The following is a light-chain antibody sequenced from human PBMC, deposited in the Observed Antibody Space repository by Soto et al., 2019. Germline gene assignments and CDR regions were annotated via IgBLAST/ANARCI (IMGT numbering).Light chain of an antibody. J-gene: IGKJ1*01. Sequence: DIQVTQSPSSLSASVGDSVTLSCQTSQRVDSYIHWYQHQSGKPPKLLIYAASTLQDGGPSRFSGGGSGTAFSLTITGLQPGDSATYYCQQTYTSVATFGQGTKV. V-gene: IGKV1-39*01. CDR1: QRVDSY. CDR3: QQTYTSVAT. CDR2: AAS.